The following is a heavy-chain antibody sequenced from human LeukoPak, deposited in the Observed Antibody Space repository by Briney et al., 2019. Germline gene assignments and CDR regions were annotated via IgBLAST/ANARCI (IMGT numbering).Heavy chain of an antibody. D-gene: IGHD7-27*01. V-gene: IGHV5-51*01. Sequence: LGESLKISCEGSGDNFNTYWIGWVRQMPGKGLEWMGIIYPGDSETRYSPSFQGQVTISADKSISTAYLQWSSLKASDTAMYYCARAKLGTCCYYYYYMDVWGKGTTVTVSS. CDR2: IYPGDSET. CDR3: ARAKLGTCCYYYYYMDV. J-gene: IGHJ6*03. CDR1: GDNFNTYW.